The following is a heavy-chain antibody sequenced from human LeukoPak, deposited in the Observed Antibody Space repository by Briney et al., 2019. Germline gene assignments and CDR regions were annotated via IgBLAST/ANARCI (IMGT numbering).Heavy chain of an antibody. J-gene: IGHJ3*02. CDR1: GCTFTSYA. CDR3: ARELERRVDSFDI. Sequence: SVKVSCKASGCTFTSYAISWVRQAPGQGLEWMGGIIPIFGTANYAQKFQGRVTITADESTSTAYMELSSLRSEETAVYYCARELERRVDSFDIWGEGTMVTVS. CDR2: IIPIFGTA. D-gene: IGHD1-1*01. V-gene: IGHV1-69*01.